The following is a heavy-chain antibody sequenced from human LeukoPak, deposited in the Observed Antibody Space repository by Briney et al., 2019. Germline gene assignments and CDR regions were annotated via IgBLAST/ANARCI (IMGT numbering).Heavy chain of an antibody. CDR1: GFTVSSNY. CDR3: ARVKRGYNDYNYWY. V-gene: IGHV3-53*01. Sequence: PGGSLRLSCVTSGFTVSSNYMIWVRQPPGKGLEWVSVIYSDDNTYYADSAKGRFTISRDNSKNTLYLQMNSLRGEDTAIYYCARVKRGYNDYNYWYWGQGTLVTVSS. J-gene: IGHJ4*02. CDR2: IYSDDNT. D-gene: IGHD5-12*01.